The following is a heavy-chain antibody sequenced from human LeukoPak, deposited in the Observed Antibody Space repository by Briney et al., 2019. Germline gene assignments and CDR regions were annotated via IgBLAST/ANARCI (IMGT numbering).Heavy chain of an antibody. Sequence: SETLSLTCTVSGGSISSYHWSWIRQPPGKGLEWIGYIYYSGSTNYNPSLKSRVTISVDTSKNQFSLKLSSVTAADTAVYYCARGARMWFGELLWGNWFDPWGQGTLVTVSS. CDR3: ARGARMWFGELLWGNWFDP. V-gene: IGHV4-59*01. CDR2: IYYSGST. D-gene: IGHD3-10*01. CDR1: GGSISSYH. J-gene: IGHJ5*02.